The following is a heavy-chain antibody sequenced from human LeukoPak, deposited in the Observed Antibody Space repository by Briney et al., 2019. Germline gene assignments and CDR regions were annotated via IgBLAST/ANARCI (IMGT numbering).Heavy chain of an antibody. J-gene: IGHJ4*02. D-gene: IGHD2-2*01. CDR3: AKGGDCSSSSCYGNFDY. Sequence: GGSLRLSCAASGFTFSNYGMHWVRQAPGKGLEWVVNIWYDGNNKDYADSVRGRFTSSIDNSKNKLYLQMNSLRAEDTAVYYCAKGGDCSSSSCYGNFDYWGQGTLVTVSS. CDR1: GFTFSNYG. V-gene: IGHV3-33*06. CDR2: IWYDGNNK.